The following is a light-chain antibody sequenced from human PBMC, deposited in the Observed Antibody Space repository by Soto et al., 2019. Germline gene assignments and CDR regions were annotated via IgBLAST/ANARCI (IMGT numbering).Light chain of an antibody. CDR3: TPYTSSNTHV. J-gene: IGLJ1*01. CDR1: SSDVGGYNY. V-gene: IGLV2-14*01. Sequence: QSVLTQPASVSGSPGQSITISCTGTSSDVGGYNYVSWLQQHPGKVPKLIIYDVSSRPSGVSNRFSGSKSGNTASLTISGLQAEDEADYYCTPYTSSNTHVFGGGTKVTVL. CDR2: DVS.